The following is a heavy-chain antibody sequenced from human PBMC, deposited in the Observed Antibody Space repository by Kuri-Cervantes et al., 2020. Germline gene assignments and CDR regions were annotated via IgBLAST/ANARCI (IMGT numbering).Heavy chain of an antibody. CDR3: AKDMDSYGGPFDY. CDR2: IYSGGST. Sequence: GESLKISCAASGFTVSSNYMSWVRQAPGKGLEWVSVIYSGGSTYYADSVKGRFTISRDNSKNTLYLQMNSLRAEDTAVYYFAKDMDSYGGPFDYWGQGTLVTVSS. J-gene: IGHJ4*02. CDR1: GFTVSSNY. D-gene: IGHD5-18*01. V-gene: IGHV3-66*01.